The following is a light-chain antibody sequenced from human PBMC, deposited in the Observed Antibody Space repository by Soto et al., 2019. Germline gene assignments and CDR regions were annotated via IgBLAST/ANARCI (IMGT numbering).Light chain of an antibody. CDR3: SSYTSSSTGV. V-gene: IGLV2-14*01. Sequence: QSALTQPASVSGSPGQSITISCTGTSSDVGGYNYVPWYQQHPGKAPKLMIYDASNRPSGVSNRFSGSKSGNTASLTISGLQAEDEADYYCSSYTSSSTGVFGTGTKLTVL. CDR1: SSDVGGYNY. CDR2: DAS. J-gene: IGLJ1*01.